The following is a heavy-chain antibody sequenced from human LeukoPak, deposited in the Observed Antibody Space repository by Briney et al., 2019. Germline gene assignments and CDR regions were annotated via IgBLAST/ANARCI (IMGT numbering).Heavy chain of an antibody. V-gene: IGHV1-3*03. CDR3: ARDRDCSGGSCYSGFDP. Sequence: ASVKVSCKASGYTFTTYTMHWVRRAPGQSLEWMGWITGDGSTKYSGDFQARVTITGDTSANTAYMELNSLTSEDTAVYYCARDRDCSGGSCYSGFDPWGQGTLVTVSS. CDR1: GYTFTTYT. CDR2: ITGDGST. D-gene: IGHD2-15*01. J-gene: IGHJ5*02.